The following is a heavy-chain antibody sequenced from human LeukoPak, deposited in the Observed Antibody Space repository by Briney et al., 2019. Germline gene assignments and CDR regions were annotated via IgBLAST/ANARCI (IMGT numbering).Heavy chain of an antibody. D-gene: IGHD4-17*01. V-gene: IGHV3-23*01. CDR3: AKLAARMTTVTKFDFDI. CDR1: GLTLSNYA. CDR2: ISGSGDST. J-gene: IGHJ3*02. Sequence: GGSLSLSCAASGLTLSNYAMRWVRQAPRKGLEWVSGISGSGDSTYYADSVKGQFPNSRDNSQNTLHLQVDILRADDRAVYSFAKLAARMTTVTKFDFDIWGQGTVVTVAS.